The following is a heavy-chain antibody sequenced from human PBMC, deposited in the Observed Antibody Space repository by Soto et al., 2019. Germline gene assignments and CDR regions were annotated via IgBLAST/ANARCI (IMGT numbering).Heavy chain of an antibody. CDR1: GASITSHY. Sequence: QVQLQESGPGLVKPSETLSLTCTVSGASITSHYWSWVRQPPGKGLEWIGYIHHTGSTSYNPSLQSRVTISVDRSNNHFSLELRSVTAADTALYYCMRSAWGAHWGQVSLVTVSS. CDR2: IHHTGST. J-gene: IGHJ4*02. D-gene: IGHD1-26*01. CDR3: MRSAWGAH. V-gene: IGHV4-59*11.